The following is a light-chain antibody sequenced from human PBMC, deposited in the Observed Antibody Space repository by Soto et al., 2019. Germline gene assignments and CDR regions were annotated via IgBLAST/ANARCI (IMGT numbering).Light chain of an antibody. CDR2: SAS. CDR1: ETITDF. J-gene: IGKJ4*01. CDR3: QQNFSPFVT. Sequence: DIQMTQSPPSLSASVGDRVTITCRASETITDFLNWYQLKPGKAPKLLIYSASNLQPGVPSRFSGSGYRTDFTLTLSGPQHEDSATYYCQQNFSPFVTFGAGTKVEV. V-gene: IGKV1-39*01.